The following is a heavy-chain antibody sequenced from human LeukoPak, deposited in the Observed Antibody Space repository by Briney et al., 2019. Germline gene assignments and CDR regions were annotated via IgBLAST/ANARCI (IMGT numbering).Heavy chain of an antibody. V-gene: IGHV3-9*01. CDR3: AKDSDY. CDR1: GFTFDDYA. J-gene: IGHJ4*02. Sequence: GGSLRLSCAASGFTFDDYAMHWVRQAPGKGLEWVSGISWNSGSIGYADSVKGRFTISRDNAKNSLYLQMNSLRAEDTALYYCAKDSDYWGQGTLVTVSS. CDR2: ISWNSGSI.